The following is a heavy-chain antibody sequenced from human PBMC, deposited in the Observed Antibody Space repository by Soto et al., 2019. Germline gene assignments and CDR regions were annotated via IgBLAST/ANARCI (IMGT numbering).Heavy chain of an antibody. D-gene: IGHD3-9*01. CDR1: GYTSTSYG. CDR2: ISAYNGST. J-gene: IGHJ4*02. V-gene: IGHV1-18*01. CDR3: ARDRADYDILTESLDY. Sequence: ASVKVSCKASGYTSTSYGISWVLQAPGQGLEWMGWISAYNGSTNYAQKLQGRVTMTTDTSTSTAYMELRSLRSDDTAVYYCARDRADYDILTESLDYWGQGXLVTVYS.